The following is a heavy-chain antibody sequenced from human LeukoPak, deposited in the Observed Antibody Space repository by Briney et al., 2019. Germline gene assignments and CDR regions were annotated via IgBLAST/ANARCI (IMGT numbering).Heavy chain of an antibody. Sequence: GGPLSLSCSTSGFTFNTYAMHWVGQAPGKGLEYVSSISDHGGSTNYADSVKGRFIISRDNSKGTVYLQMSSLRPEVTAVYHCVSQAEVYYSGPFDYWGQGTLVTVSS. D-gene: IGHD2-15*01. J-gene: IGHJ4*02. CDR3: VSQAEVYYSGPFDY. CDR1: GFTFNTYA. CDR2: ISDHGGST. V-gene: IGHV3-64D*06.